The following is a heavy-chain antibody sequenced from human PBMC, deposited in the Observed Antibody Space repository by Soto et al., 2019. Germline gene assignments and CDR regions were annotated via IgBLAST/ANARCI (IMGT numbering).Heavy chain of an antibody. CDR3: ARRYYDILTGYHYYFDY. J-gene: IGHJ4*02. CDR1: GGSISSSSYY. V-gene: IGHV4-39*01. CDR2: IYYSGRT. Sequence: QLQLQESGPGLVKPSETLSLTCTVSGGSISSSSYYWGWIRQPPGKGLEWIGRIYYSGRTYYNPSLNSRVSISVDTSYNQFSLRVSSVTAADTAVYYCARRYYDILTGYHYYFDYWGQGTLVTVSS. D-gene: IGHD3-9*01.